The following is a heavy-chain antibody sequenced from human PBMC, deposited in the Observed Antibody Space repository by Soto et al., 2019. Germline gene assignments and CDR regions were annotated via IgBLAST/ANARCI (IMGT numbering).Heavy chain of an antibody. CDR1: GGSISSGDYY. CDR3: ARGPRAPPPHDYGMDV. J-gene: IGHJ6*02. CDR2: IYYSGST. Sequence: PSETLSLTCSVSGGSISSGDYYWNWIRQPPGKGLEWIGHIYYSGSTYYNSSLKSRVTISLDTSKNQFSLKLSSVTAADTAVYYCARGPRAPPPHDYGMDVWGQGTTVTVSS. V-gene: IGHV4-30-4*01.